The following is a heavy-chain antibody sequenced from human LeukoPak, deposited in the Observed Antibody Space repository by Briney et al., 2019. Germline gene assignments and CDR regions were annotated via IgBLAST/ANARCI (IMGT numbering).Heavy chain of an antibody. CDR2: IWYDGSNK. J-gene: IGHJ6*03. D-gene: IGHD3-22*01. CDR3: ARVLVVVTGYYMDV. V-gene: IGHV3-33*01. CDR1: GFTFSSYG. Sequence: GRSLRLSCAASGFTFSSYGMHWVRQAPGKGLEWVAVIWYDGSNKYYADSVKGRFTISRDNSKNTLYLQMNSLRAEDTAVYYCARVLVVVTGYYMDVWGKGTTVTVSS.